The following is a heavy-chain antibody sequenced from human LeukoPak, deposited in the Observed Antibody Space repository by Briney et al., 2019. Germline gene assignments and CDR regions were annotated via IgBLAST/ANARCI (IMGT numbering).Heavy chain of an antibody. CDR2: IWYDGSKK. CDR1: GFSFSSYG. CDR3: ARGGGIWFGEIPWFDP. D-gene: IGHD3-10*01. V-gene: IGHV3-33*01. J-gene: IGHJ5*02. Sequence: GRSLRLSCAASGFSFSSYGMHWVRQAPGKGLEWVAVIWYDGSKKYYADSVKGRFIISRDNSRNTLYLQMNSLRAEDTAVYYCARGGGIWFGEIPWFDPWGQGTLVTVSS.